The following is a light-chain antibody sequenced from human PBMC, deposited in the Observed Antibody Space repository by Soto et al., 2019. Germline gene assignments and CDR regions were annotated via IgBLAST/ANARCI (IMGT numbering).Light chain of an antibody. Sequence: DIVMTQSPLSLPVTPGEPASISCRSSQSLLHSNGYDYLDWYLQKPGQSPQLLIYLGSNRASGVPDRVSGSGSGTDFTLKISRVEAEDVGVYYGMQALQTPGTFGGGTKVEIK. V-gene: IGKV2-28*01. J-gene: IGKJ4*01. CDR1: QSLLHSNGYDY. CDR2: LGS. CDR3: MQALQTPGT.